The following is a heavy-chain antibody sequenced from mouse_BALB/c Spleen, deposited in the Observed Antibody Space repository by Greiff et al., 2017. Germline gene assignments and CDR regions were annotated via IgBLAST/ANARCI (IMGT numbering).Heavy chain of an antibody. CDR2: IFPGTGTT. V-gene: IGHV1S132*01. Sequence: QVHVKQSGAELVKPGASVKLSCKTSGYTFTSYWIQWVKQRPGQGLGWIGEIFPGTGTTYYTEKFKGKATLTIATSSSTASMQLSSLTSEDSAVYFCAKRAPYGNYFDYWGQGTTLTVSS. J-gene: IGHJ2*01. CDR3: AKRAPYGNYFDY. CDR1: GYTFTSYW. D-gene: IGHD2-1*01.